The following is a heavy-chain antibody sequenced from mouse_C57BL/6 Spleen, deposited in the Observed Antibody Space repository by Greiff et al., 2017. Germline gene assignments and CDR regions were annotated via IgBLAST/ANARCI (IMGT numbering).Heavy chain of an antibody. V-gene: IGHV1-15*01. CDR1: GYTFTDYE. D-gene: IGHD2-2*01. CDR3: TRIKSTMVTTGFDY. J-gene: IGHJ2*01. Sequence: VQLQQSGAELVRPGASVTLSCKASGYTFTDYEMHWVKQTPVHGLEWIGAIDPETGGTDYNQKFKGKAILTADKSSSTAYMELRSLTSEDSAVYYCTRIKSTMVTTGFDYWGQGTTLTVSS. CDR2: IDPETGGT.